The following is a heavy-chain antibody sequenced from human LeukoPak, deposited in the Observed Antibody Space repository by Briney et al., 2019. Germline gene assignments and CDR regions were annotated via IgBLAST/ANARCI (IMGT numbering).Heavy chain of an antibody. D-gene: IGHD6-19*01. Sequence: ASVKVSCKASGGTFSSYAISWVRQAPGQGLEWMGGIIPIFGTANYAQKFQGRVTITADESTSTAYMELSNLRSEDTAVYYCAREVAYSSGWYQDYYYMDVWGKGTTVTVSS. V-gene: IGHV1-69*13. CDR1: GGTFSSYA. J-gene: IGHJ6*03. CDR2: IIPIFGTA. CDR3: AREVAYSSGWYQDYYYMDV.